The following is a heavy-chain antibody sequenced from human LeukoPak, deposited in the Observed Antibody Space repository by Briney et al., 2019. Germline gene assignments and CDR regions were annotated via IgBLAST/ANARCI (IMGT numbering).Heavy chain of an antibody. Sequence: GGSLRLSCAASGFTFSDYYMRWIRQASGKGLEWVSYISRSGSTIYYADSVKGRFTISRDNTKNSLYLQMNSLRAEDTAVYYCAREPISGSQSLDYWGQGTLVTVSS. D-gene: IGHD1-26*01. CDR1: GFTFSDYY. CDR3: AREPISGSQSLDY. CDR2: ISRSGSTI. J-gene: IGHJ4*02. V-gene: IGHV3-11*01.